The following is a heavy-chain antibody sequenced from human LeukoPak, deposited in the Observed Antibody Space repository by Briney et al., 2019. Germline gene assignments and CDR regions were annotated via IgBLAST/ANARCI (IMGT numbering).Heavy chain of an antibody. CDR2: ISSSGSTI. CDR3: ARSIAAAGTAPSFFVSRVFGPAGPDYYYYYGMDV. V-gene: IGHV3-11*01. Sequence: GGSLRLSCAASGFTFSDYYMSWIRQAPGKGLEWVSYISSSGSTIYYADSVKGRFTISRDNAKNSLYLQMNSLRAEDTAVYYCARSIAAAGTAPSFFVSRVFGPAGPDYYYYYGMDVWGQGTTVTVSS. D-gene: IGHD6-13*01. J-gene: IGHJ6*02. CDR1: GFTFSDYY.